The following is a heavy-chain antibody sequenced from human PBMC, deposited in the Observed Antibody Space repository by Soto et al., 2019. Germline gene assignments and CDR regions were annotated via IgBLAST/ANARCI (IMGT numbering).Heavy chain of an antibody. CDR1: GGTFSSYA. D-gene: IGHD3-9*01. Sequence: SVNGSWKASGGTFSSYAISWVRQGTGQGLEWMGGIIPIFGTANYAQKFQGRVTITADESTSTAYMELSSLRSEDTAVYYCARDQDILTGPGAFDIWGQGTMVTV. CDR3: ARDQDILTGPGAFDI. CDR2: IIPIFGTA. V-gene: IGHV1-69*13. J-gene: IGHJ3*02.